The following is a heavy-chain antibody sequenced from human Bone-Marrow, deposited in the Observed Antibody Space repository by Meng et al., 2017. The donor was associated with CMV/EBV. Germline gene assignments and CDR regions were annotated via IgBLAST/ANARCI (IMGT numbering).Heavy chain of an antibody. CDR2: ITGSGVIT. Sequence: LSCAASVFTVSSYGMSWVRQAPGKGLEWVSGITGSGVITSYAASVKGRFTISRDNAKNTLYLQMNSLRGDDTAVYYCARRQVREFDYWGQGTLVTVSS. J-gene: IGHJ4*02. CDR3: ARRQVREFDY. CDR1: VFTVSSYG. D-gene: IGHD2-21*01. V-gene: IGHV3-23*01.